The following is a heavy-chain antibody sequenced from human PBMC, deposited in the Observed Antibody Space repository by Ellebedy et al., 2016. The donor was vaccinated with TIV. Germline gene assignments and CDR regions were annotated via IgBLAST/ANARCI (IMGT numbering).Heavy chain of an antibody. CDR1: GFTFSSYA. CDR2: ISGSGGST. J-gene: IGHJ3*01. D-gene: IGHD2-2*01. CDR3: ARDCTVTSCSAWHAFDV. V-gene: IGHV3-23*01. Sequence: GESLKISXAASGFTFSSYAMSWVRQAPGKGLEWASAISGSGGSTYYADSVKGRFTISRDNARDSLYLQMNSLRDEDTALYYCARDCTVTSCSAWHAFDVWGQGTMVTVSS.